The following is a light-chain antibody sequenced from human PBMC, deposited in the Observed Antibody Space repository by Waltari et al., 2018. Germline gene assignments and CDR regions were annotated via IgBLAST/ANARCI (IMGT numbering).Light chain of an antibody. J-gene: IGLJ1*01. Sequence: QSALTQPPSASGSPGQSVTISCIGSSSDVIPYNYVSWYQQHPGKAPKLIIYEGSRRPSGVPDRFSGSKSGNTASLTVSGLQAEDEADYYCSSNAIGSNQFYVFGTGTKVTVL. V-gene: IGLV2-8*01. CDR1: SSDVIPYNY. CDR2: EGS. CDR3: SSNAIGSNQFYV.